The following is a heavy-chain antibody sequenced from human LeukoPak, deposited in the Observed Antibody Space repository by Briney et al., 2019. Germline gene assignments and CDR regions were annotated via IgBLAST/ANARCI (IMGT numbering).Heavy chain of an antibody. J-gene: IGHJ4*02. D-gene: IGHD3-22*01. CDR1: GYTFTSYD. Sequence: GASVEVSCKASGYTFTSYDINWVRQAPGQGLEWMGWMNSNSGNTGYAQKFQGRLTITRITSISTAYMELSSLRSEDTAVYYCARLGYSYYDSSGYYYFDYWGQGTLVTVSS. V-gene: IGHV1-8*03. CDR3: ARLGYSYYDSSGYYYFDY. CDR2: MNSNSGNT.